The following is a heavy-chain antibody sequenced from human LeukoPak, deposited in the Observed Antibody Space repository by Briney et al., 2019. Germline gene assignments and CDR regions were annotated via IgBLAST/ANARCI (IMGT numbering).Heavy chain of an antibody. CDR1: GFIFSTFG. CDR2: ISYDGSNK. D-gene: IGHD4-23*01. Sequence: PGRSLSLSCAASGFIFSTFGMHWVRQAPGKGLEWVALISYDGSNKYYADSVKGRFTISRDNSKNTLYLHVTSLRAEDTAVYYCARLYGANSGYFDYWGPGTLVTVSS. J-gene: IGHJ4*02. V-gene: IGHV3-30*03. CDR3: ARLYGANSGYFDY.